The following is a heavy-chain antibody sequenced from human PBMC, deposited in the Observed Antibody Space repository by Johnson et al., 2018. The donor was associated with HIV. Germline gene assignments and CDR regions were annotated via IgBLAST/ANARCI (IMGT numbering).Heavy chain of an antibody. J-gene: IGHJ3*02. D-gene: IGHD5-12*01. Sequence: QMMLVESGGGVVQPGRSLRLSCAASGFTFSSYAMHWVRQAPGKGLERVAVISYDGSNRHYADSVKGRFTLSRDNSKNTLYLQMNSRRAEDTAVDYCARDGGGYDGEGAFDIWGQGTMVTVSS. CDR3: ARDGGGYDGEGAFDI. V-gene: IGHV3-30-3*01. CDR2: ISYDGSNR. CDR1: GFTFSSYA.